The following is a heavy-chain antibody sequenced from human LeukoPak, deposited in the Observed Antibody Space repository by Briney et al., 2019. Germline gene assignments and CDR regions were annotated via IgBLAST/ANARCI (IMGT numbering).Heavy chain of an antibody. J-gene: IGHJ4*02. CDR1: GYTFTGYY. D-gene: IGHD6-19*01. V-gene: IGHV1-2*02. Sequence: ASVKVSCKASGYTFTGYYMHWVRQAPGQGLEWMGWINPNSGGTIYSQKFQGRVTMTRDTSISTAYMELSRLRSDDTAVYYCARVDSSGWGRRFDYWGQGTLVTVSS. CDR3: ARVDSSGWGRRFDY. CDR2: INPNSGGT.